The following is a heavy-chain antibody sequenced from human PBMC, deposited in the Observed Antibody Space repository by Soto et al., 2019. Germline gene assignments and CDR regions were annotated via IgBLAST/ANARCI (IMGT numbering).Heavy chain of an antibody. CDR3: ARRGYCGGDCSNYYYYGMDV. J-gene: IGHJ6*02. Sequence: QVQLVQSGAEVKKPGSSVKVSCKASGGTFSSYAISWVRQAPGQGLERMGGIIPIFGTANYAQKFQGRVTITADESTSTAYMELSSLRSEDTAVYYCARRGYCGGDCSNYYYYGMDVWGQGTTVTVSS. D-gene: IGHD2-21*02. V-gene: IGHV1-69*01. CDR2: IIPIFGTA. CDR1: GGTFSSYA.